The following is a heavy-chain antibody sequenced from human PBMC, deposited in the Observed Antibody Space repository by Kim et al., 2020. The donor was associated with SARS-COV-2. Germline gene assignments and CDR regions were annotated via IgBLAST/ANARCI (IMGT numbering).Heavy chain of an antibody. Sequence: SETLSLTCTVSGGSISSSSYYWGWIRQPPGKGLEWIGSIYYSGSTYYNPSLKSRVTISVDTSKNQFSLKLSSVTAADTAVYYCARHQTLTIFGVVSFPGLLDYWGQGTLVTVSP. CDR3: ARHQTLTIFGVVSFPGLLDY. J-gene: IGHJ4*02. D-gene: IGHD3-3*01. V-gene: IGHV4-39*01. CDR2: IYYSGST. CDR1: GGSISSSSYY.